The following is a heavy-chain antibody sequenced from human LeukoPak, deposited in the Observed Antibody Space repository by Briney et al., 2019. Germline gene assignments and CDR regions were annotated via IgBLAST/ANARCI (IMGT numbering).Heavy chain of an antibody. V-gene: IGHV3-30*14. Sequence: LRLSCAASEFTFRSYAMHWVRQAPGKGLEWVAVIAYDGTNKYYADSVKGRFTISRDNSKNTVYLQMNSLRAEDTAVYYCAGSPHTGIDFWGQGTLVTVSS. J-gene: IGHJ4*02. D-gene: IGHD3-10*01. CDR3: AGSPHTGIDF. CDR2: IAYDGTNK. CDR1: EFTFRSYA.